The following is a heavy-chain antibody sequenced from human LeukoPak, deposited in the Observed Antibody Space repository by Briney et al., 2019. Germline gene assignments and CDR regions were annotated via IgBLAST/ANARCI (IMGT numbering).Heavy chain of an antibody. CDR2: LPNDGSNK. J-gene: IGHJ4*02. CDR3: ARDWFRGMTVAGPLDY. CDR1: GFTFTTFT. Sequence: GGPLSPPCKASGFTFTTFTNTWAPKAPGKGLEWGPILPNDGSNKYYADSVKGRFTISRDNSKNTLSLQMNSLRAEDTAVYYCARDWFRGMTVAGPLDYWGQGTQVTVSS. D-gene: IGHD3-10*01. V-gene: IGHV3-30*04.